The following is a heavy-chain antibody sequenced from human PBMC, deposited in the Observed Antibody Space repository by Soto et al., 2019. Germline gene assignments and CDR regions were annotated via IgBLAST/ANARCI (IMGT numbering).Heavy chain of an antibody. V-gene: IGHV1-2*02. D-gene: IGHD5-12*01. Sequence: ATVKVSCKASGYTFTGYYIHWVRQAPGQGLEWMGWINPNNGDTNYAQKFQGRVSMTRDTSTSTAYMELSSLRFDDTAVCYCARHSGYDYGFDYWGQGPLVTVSS. CDR1: GYTFTGYY. J-gene: IGHJ4*02. CDR3: ARHSGYDYGFDY. CDR2: INPNNGDT.